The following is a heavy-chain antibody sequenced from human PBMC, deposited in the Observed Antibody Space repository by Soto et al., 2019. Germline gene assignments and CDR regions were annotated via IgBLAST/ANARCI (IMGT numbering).Heavy chain of an antibody. J-gene: IGHJ6*02. CDR1: GYTFSNYA. Sequence: EVQLLESGGGLVQPGGSLRLSCVASGYTFSNYAMSWVRQAPGKGLEWVSGISDSGGSTYHADSVKGRFTISRDNSQNTLYLQMNSLRAEDTAVYYCAKDRLVLSYFYYGMDVWCQGTTVTVSS. V-gene: IGHV3-23*01. D-gene: IGHD2-21*02. CDR2: ISDSGGST. CDR3: AKDRLVLSYFYYGMDV.